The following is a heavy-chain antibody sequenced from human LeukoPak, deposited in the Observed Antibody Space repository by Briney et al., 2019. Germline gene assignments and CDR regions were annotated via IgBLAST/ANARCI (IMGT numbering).Heavy chain of an antibody. D-gene: IGHD3-3*01. J-gene: IGHJ6*03. V-gene: IGHV4-4*07. Sequence: PSETLSLTCTVSGGSISSYYWSWIRQPAGKGLEWIGRIYTSGSTNYNPSLKSRVTMSVDTSKNQFSLKLSSVTAADTAVYYCARVKGFWSGYPENYYYYYMDVWGKGTTVTVSS. CDR1: GGSISSYY. CDR2: IYTSGST. CDR3: ARVKGFWSGYPENYYYYYMDV.